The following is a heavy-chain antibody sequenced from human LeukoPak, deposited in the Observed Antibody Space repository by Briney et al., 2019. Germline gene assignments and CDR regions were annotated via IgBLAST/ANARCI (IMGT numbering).Heavy chain of an antibody. J-gene: IGHJ6*02. CDR1: GFTFTTYW. D-gene: IGHD3-3*01. V-gene: IGHV3-74*01. CDR3: VRGGYDFSSVYPYVMGV. Sequence: GGSLRLSCAASGFTFTTYWMYWVRHAPGKGLVWVSHINSDGSITSYADSVKGRFTISRDNVKNSVYLQIDGLRGEDTAVYYCVRGGYDFSSVYPYVMGVWGQGTTVIVSS. CDR2: INSDGSIT.